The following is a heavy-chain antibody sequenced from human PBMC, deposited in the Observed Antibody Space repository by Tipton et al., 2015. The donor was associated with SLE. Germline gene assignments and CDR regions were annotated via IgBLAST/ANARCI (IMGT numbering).Heavy chain of an antibody. Sequence: TLSLTCTVSSGSISLHYWSWIRQPPGKGLEWIGYMYYSGSTTYNPSLKSRVSISVDTSKNQFSLRLTSVTAADTAIFYCARLQEGYYYSYAMDVWGQGTTVSVSS. V-gene: IGHV4-59*11. CDR3: ARLQEGYYYSYAMDV. CDR2: MYYSGST. CDR1: SGSISLHY. J-gene: IGHJ6*02.